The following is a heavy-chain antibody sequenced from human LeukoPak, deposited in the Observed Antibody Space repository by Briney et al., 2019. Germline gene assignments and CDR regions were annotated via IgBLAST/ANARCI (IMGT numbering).Heavy chain of an antibody. V-gene: IGHV3-30*02. J-gene: IGHJ6*03. CDR3: AKEGNYDFWSGYPPRYYMDV. Sequence: PEGSLRLSCAASGFTFSSYDMHWVRQAPGKGLEWVAFIRYDGSNKYYADSVKGRFTISRDNSKNTLYLQMNSLRAEDTAVYYCAKEGNYDFWSGYPPRYYMDVWGKGTTVTVSS. CDR1: GFTFSSYD. D-gene: IGHD3-3*01. CDR2: IRYDGSNK.